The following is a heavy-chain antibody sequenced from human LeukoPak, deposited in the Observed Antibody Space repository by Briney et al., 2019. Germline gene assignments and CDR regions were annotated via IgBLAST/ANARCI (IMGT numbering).Heavy chain of an antibody. CDR1: GGSISSSSFY. Sequence: SETLSLTCTVSGGSISSSSFYWGWIRQPPGKGLEWIGYIYYSGSTYYNPSLKSRVTISVDTSKNQFSLKLSSVTAADTAVYYRAGRITIFGVVIGMDVWGQGTTVTVSS. CDR2: IYYSGST. D-gene: IGHD3-3*01. CDR3: AGRITIFGVVIGMDV. J-gene: IGHJ6*02. V-gene: IGHV4-30-4*08.